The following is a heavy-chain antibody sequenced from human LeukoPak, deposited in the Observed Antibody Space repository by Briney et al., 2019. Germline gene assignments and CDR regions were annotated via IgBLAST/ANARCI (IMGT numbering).Heavy chain of an antibody. CDR1: GFTFSGSA. V-gene: IGHV3-23*01. D-gene: IGHD5-12*01. CDR3: AKGPQLYSGYHPDY. CDR2: ITGSDDKT. J-gene: IGHJ4*02. Sequence: GGSLSLSCAASGFTFSGSAMTWVRQAPGKGLQGVSTITGSDDKTYYADSVKGRFTISRDFSKNMVHLHMNSLRVEDTAIYYCAKGPQLYSGYHPDYWGQGTLVTVSS.